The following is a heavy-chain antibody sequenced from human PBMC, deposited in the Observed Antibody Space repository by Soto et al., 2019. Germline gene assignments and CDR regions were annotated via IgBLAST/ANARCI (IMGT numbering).Heavy chain of an antibody. CDR2: ISGSGGST. D-gene: IGHD3-10*01. V-gene: IGHV3-23*01. CDR3: AKDQEHYYGSGSYGY. CDR1: GFTFSSYA. Sequence: GESLKISCAASGFTFSSYAMSWVRQAPGKGLEWVSAISGSGGSTYYADSVKGRFTISRDNSKNTLYLQMNSLRAEDTAVYYCAKDQEHYYGSGSYGYWGQGTLVTVSS. J-gene: IGHJ4*02.